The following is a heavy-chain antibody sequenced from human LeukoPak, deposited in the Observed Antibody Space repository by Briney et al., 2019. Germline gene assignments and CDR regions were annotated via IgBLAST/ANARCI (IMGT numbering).Heavy chain of an antibody. CDR3: ASHTAMVN. V-gene: IGHV3-21*01. J-gene: IGHJ4*02. Sequence: GGSLSLSCAASGFTFSSYSMNWVRQAPGKGLEWVSSISSSSSYIYYADSVKGRFTISRDNAKSSLYLQMNSLRAEDTAVYYCASHTAMVNWGQGTLFTVSS. D-gene: IGHD5-18*01. CDR1: GFTFSSYS. CDR2: ISSSSSYI.